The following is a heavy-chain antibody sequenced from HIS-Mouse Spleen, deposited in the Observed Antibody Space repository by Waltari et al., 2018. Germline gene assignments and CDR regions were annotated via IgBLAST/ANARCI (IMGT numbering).Heavy chain of an antibody. J-gene: IGHJ3*02. CDR2: IYTSGSP. V-gene: IGHV4-4*07. CDR1: GGSISSYY. Sequence: QVQLQESGPGLVKPSETLSLTCTVSGGSISSYYWSWIRQPAGKGLEWIGRIYTSGSPNYTPYLKSGVTMSVDTSKNQFSLKLSSVTAADTAVYYCARDFHDFWSGYYGGDKKHDAFDIWGQGTMVTVSS. CDR3: ARDFHDFWSGYYGGDKKHDAFDI. D-gene: IGHD3-3*01.